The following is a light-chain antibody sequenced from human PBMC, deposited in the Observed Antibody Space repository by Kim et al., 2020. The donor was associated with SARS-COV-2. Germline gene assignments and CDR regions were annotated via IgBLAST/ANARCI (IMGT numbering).Light chain of an antibody. CDR1: KLGDKY. J-gene: IGLJ2*01. Sequence: SYELTQPPSVSVSPGQTASITCSGDKLGDKYAYWYQQKPGQSPVLVIYQDNKRPSGIPERFSGSNSGNTATLTISGTQATDEADYYCQAWDSRSYVVFGGGTQLTVL. CDR2: QDN. V-gene: IGLV3-1*01. CDR3: QAWDSRSYVV.